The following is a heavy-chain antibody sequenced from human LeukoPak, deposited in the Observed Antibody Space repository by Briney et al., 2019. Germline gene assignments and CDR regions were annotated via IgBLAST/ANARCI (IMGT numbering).Heavy chain of an antibody. D-gene: IGHD3-3*01. CDR2: MSDIGPNT. Sequence: GGSLRLSGAASGFTVTEYAMTWIRQSPGKGLEWVSSMSDIGPNTYYADSVKGRFTISRDTSKNTLLLQMNSLRADDTALYFCARRLSLRFDAFAVWGPGTVVTVSS. V-gene: IGHV3-23*01. J-gene: IGHJ3*01. CDR3: ARRLSLRFDAFAV. CDR1: GFTVTEYA.